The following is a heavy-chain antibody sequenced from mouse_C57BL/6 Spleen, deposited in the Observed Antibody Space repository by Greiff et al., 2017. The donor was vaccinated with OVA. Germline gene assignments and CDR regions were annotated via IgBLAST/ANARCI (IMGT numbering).Heavy chain of an antibody. D-gene: IGHD2-4*01. CDR3: ARDPYDYLYYFDY. Sequence: DVQLVESGGGLVKPGGSLKLSCAASGFTFSDYGMHWVRQAPEKGLEWVAYISSGSSTIYYADTVKGRFTISRDNAKNTLFLQMTSLRSEDTAMYYCARDPYDYLYYFDYWGQGTTLTVSS. J-gene: IGHJ2*01. V-gene: IGHV5-17*01. CDR2: ISSGSSTI. CDR1: GFTFSDYG.